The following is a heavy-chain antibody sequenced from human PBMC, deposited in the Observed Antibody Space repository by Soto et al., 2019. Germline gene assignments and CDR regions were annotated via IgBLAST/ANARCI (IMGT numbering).Heavy chain of an antibody. Sequence: EVQLVESGGGLVKPGGSLRLSCAASGFTFSNAWMSWVRQAPGKGLEWVGRIKSKTDGGTTDYAAPVKGRFTISRDDSKNTLYLQMNSLKTEDTAVYYCTTTSGSWTYYYYYGMDVWGQGTTVTVSS. D-gene: IGHD1-26*01. CDR2: IKSKTDGGTT. J-gene: IGHJ6*02. CDR3: TTTSGSWTYYYYYGMDV. CDR1: GFTFSNAW. V-gene: IGHV3-15*01.